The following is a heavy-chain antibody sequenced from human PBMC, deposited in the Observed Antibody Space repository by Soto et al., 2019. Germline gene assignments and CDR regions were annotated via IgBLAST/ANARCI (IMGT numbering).Heavy chain of an antibody. D-gene: IGHD5-12*01. CDR1: GGSISSYY. J-gene: IGHJ6*03. CDR2: IYYSGST. Sequence: SETLSLTCTVSGGSISSYYWSWIRQPPGKGLEWIGYIYYSGSTNYNPSLKSRVTISVDTSKNQFSLKLSSVTAADTAVYYCARGQGNSYSPIYSGYDYGLYYYYYMDVWGKGTTVTVSS. V-gene: IGHV4-59*01. CDR3: ARGQGNSYSPIYSGYDYGLYYYYYMDV.